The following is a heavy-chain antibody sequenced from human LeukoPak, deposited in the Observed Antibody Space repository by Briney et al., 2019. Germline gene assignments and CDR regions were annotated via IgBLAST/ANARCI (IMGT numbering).Heavy chain of an antibody. V-gene: IGHV4-59*01. CDR3: ARVQGSTRINYYYMDV. Sequence: SETLSLTCTVSGGSISSYYWSWIRQPPGKGLEWIGYIYYSGSTNYNPSLKSRVTISVDTSKNQFSLKLSSVTAADTVVYYCARVQGSTRINYYYMDVWGKGTTVTVSS. CDR2: IYYSGST. D-gene: IGHD2-2*01. J-gene: IGHJ6*03. CDR1: GGSISSYY.